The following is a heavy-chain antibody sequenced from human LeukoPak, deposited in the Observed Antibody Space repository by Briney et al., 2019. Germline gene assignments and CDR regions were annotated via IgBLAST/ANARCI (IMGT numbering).Heavy chain of an antibody. J-gene: IGHJ4*02. Sequence: GGSLRLSCAVSGFTFSNYWMNSVRQAPGKGLEWVANIKEDGSQKYYVESVKGRFTVSRDNAKNSVYLQMSSLRDEDTAVYYCARGLNTSPGVDYWGQGTLVTVSS. D-gene: IGHD3-16*01. V-gene: IGHV3-7*01. CDR1: GFTFSNYW. CDR3: ARGLNTSPGVDY. CDR2: IKEDGSQK.